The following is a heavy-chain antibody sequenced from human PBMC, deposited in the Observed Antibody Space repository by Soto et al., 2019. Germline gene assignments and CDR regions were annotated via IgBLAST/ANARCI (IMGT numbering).Heavy chain of an antibody. CDR1: VYTFPRYG. CDR2: ISAYNGNT. Sequence: GASLKGSCEASVYTFPRYGISWVRQAPAQGLEWRGWISAYNGNTNYTQKPQSRVTITTDTSTRTTYMELRGLRSDGTALYYCARRNGYGDYWGFDYWGQGPLVTVSS. CDR3: ARRNGYGDYWGFDY. V-gene: IGHV1-18*01. J-gene: IGHJ4*02. D-gene: IGHD4-17*01.